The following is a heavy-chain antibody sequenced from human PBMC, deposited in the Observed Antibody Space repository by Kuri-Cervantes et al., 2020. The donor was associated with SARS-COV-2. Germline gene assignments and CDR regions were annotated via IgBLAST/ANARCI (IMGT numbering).Heavy chain of an antibody. CDR1: GFTFSSYS. J-gene: IGHJ1*01. D-gene: IGHD3-22*01. CDR3: AKDFGTYYDSSGYLKY. CDR2: ISGSGGST. Sequence: GESLKISCAASGFTFSSYSMNWVRQAPGKGLEWVSAISGSGGSTYYADSVKGRFTISRDNSKNTLYLQMNSLRAEDTAVYYCAKDFGTYYDSSGYLKYWGQGTLVTVSS. V-gene: IGHV3-23*01.